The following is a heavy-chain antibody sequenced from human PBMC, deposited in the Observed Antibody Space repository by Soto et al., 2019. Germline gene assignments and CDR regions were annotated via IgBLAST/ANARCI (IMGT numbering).Heavy chain of an antibody. J-gene: IGHJ4*02. V-gene: IGHV4-59*01. CDR3: ARGAADTAMVDS. Sequence: TLSLTCTVSGGSIRSYYWTWIRQPPGKGLEWLGYIFYSGSTFYNPSLKSRVTISIHTSKSQFSLQLTSVTAADTAVYYCARGAADTAMVDSWGQGTLVTVSS. CDR1: GGSIRSYY. CDR2: IFYSGST. D-gene: IGHD5-18*01.